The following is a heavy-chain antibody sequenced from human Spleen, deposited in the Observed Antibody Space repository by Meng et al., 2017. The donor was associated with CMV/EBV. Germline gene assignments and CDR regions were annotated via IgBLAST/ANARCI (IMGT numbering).Heavy chain of an antibody. CDR3: AREPGIVGVDFDY. D-gene: IGHD1-26*01. V-gene: IGHV4-39*07. CDR1: GGSINSGSYY. CDR2: VYYNGAT. J-gene: IGHJ4*02. Sequence: SETLSLTCTASGGSINSGSYYWGWIRQPPGKGLEWIGSVYYNGATYYNPSVESRVTVSVDRSRNHFSLKLTSVTAADTAVYYCAREPGIVGVDFDYWGQGILVTVSS.